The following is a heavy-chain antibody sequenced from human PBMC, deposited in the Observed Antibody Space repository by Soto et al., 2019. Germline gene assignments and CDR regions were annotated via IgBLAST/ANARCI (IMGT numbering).Heavy chain of an antibody. V-gene: IGHV4-30-4*01. CDR3: ARGPSGDKVDS. J-gene: IGHJ4*02. CDR2: IYDGVRT. D-gene: IGHD7-27*01. Sequence: QVQLQESGPGLVKPSQTLSLTCTVSGGSISTVDYWWSWIRQSPDMGLEWIGHIYDGVRTYNNPSLESRVTMSVDTSKSQLSLTLSSVSAADTAVYYCARGPSGDKVDSWGQGTLVTVSS. CDR1: GGSISTVDYW.